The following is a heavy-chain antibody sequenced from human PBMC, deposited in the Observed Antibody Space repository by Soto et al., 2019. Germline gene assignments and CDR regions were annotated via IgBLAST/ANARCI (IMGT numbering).Heavy chain of an antibody. CDR3: AKPSYDFWSGYYHPFDY. CDR2: IWYDGSLE. V-gene: IGHV3-33*03. CDR1: GFSFSSFG. J-gene: IGHJ4*02. D-gene: IGHD3-3*01. Sequence: PGGSLRLSCAASGFSFSSFGMHWVRQAPGKGLEWVAIIWYDGSLEYYADSVKGRFTISRDNSKNTLYLQMNSLRVEDTAVYYCAKPSYDFWSGYYHPFDYWGQGNLVTVSS.